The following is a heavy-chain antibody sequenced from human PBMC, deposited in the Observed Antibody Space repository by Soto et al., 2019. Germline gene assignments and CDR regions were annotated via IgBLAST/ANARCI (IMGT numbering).Heavy chain of an antibody. CDR2: ISYDGSNK. CDR1: GFTFSSYG. J-gene: IGHJ4*02. V-gene: IGHV3-30*18. CDR3: AKYGWERFFDY. Sequence: GGSLRLSCAASGFTFSSYGMHWVRQAPGKGLEWVAVISYDGSNKYYADSVKGRFTISRDNSKNTLYLQMSSLRAEDTAVYYCAKYGWERFFDYWGQGTLVTVSS. D-gene: IGHD1-26*01.